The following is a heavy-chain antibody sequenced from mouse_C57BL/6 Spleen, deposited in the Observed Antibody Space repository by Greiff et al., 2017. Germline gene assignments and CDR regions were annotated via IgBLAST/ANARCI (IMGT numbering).Heavy chain of an antibody. CDR3: ARSTVVGYFDV. CDR2: INPSNGGT. CDR1: GYTFTSYW. D-gene: IGHD1-1*01. J-gene: IGHJ1*03. V-gene: IGHV1-53*01. Sequence: QVQLQQPGTELVKPGASVKLSCKASGYTFTSYWLHWVKQRPGQGLEWIGNINPSNGGTNYNEKFKSKATLTVAKSSSTAYMQLSSLTSEDSAVYYCARSTVVGYFDVWGTGTTVTVSS.